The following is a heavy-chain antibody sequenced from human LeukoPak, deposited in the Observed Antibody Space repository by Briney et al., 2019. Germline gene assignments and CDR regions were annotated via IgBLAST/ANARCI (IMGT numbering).Heavy chain of an antibody. CDR3: ARQGNYYDSNGYLDY. V-gene: IGHV5-51*01. Sequence: GESLKISCKGSGYRFTSYWLAWVRHMPGKGLEWMGIIYPGDSYTTYSPSFRGQVTISADKSISTAYLQWSSLKASDTAMYYCARQGNYYDSNGYLDYWGQGTLVTVSS. CDR2: IYPGDSYT. D-gene: IGHD3-22*01. J-gene: IGHJ4*02. CDR1: GYRFTSYW.